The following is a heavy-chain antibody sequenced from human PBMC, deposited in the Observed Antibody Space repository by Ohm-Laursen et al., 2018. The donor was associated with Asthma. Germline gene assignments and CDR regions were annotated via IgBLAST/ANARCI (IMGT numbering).Heavy chain of an antibody. CDR2: GGSYYDGGLK. D-gene: IGHD6-13*01. V-gene: IGHV3-30-3*01. Sequence: RSLRLSCAASGFTFRSYAMHWVRQAPGKGLEWVAVGGSYYDGGLKYYADSVNCRFTVSRDDSKNTLYLQMNSLRAEDTAIYYCAKDVLGFVAAAQDWGQGTLVTVSS. J-gene: IGHJ4*02. CDR1: GFTFRSYA. CDR3: AKDVLGFVAAAQD.